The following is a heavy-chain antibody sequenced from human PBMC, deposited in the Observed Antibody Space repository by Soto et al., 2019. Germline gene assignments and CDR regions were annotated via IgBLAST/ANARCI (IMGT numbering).Heavy chain of an antibody. CDR1: GFTFSSYS. CDR2: ISSSSSYI. D-gene: IGHD2-15*01. V-gene: IGHV3-21*01. J-gene: IGHJ4*02. CDR3: ARPVGYCSGGSCYSSGY. Sequence: EVQLVESGGGLVKPGGSLRLSCAASGFTFSSYSMNWVRQAPGNGLEWVSSISSSSSYIYYADSVKGRFTISRDNAKNSLYLQMNSLRAKDTAVYYCARPVGYCSGGSCYSSGYWGQGTLVTVSS.